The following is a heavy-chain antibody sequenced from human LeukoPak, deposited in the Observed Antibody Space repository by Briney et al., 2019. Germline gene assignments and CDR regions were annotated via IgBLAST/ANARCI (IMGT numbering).Heavy chain of an antibody. CDR1: GVPFSNYY. CDR2: INHSGYT. J-gene: IGHJ4*02. D-gene: IGHD6-19*01. Sequence: SETLSLTCAVSGVPFSNYYWSWVRQSPRQGLERIGEINHSGYTNYNPSLKSRVTMSIDTSKNQFSLMLTSVTAADTGVYYCTRAVAGHPDWGQGTLVTASS. CDR3: TRAVAGHPD. V-gene: IGHV4-34*01.